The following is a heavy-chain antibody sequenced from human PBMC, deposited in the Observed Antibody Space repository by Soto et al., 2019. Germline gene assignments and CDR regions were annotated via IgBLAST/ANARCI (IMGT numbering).Heavy chain of an antibody. CDR3: ARDGPSRWYHWFDP. V-gene: IGHV3-33*01. CDR2: IWSDGSNA. J-gene: IGHJ5*02. D-gene: IGHD6-13*01. Sequence: QVQLVESGGGVVQPGRSLRLSCAASGFTFSSYGMHWVRQAPGKGLEWVAVIWSDGSNAYFADSVKGRFTISRDNSKNTLYLQMNSLTAEDTAVYYCARDGPSRWYHWFDPWGQGTLVTVSS. CDR1: GFTFSSYG.